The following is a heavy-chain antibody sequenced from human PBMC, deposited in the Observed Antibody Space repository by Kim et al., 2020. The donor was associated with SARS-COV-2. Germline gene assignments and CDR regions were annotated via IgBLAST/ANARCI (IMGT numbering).Heavy chain of an antibody. V-gene: IGHV5-10-1*01. Sequence: GESLKISCKGSGYSFTSYWISWVRQMPGKGLEWMGRIDPSDSYTNYSPSFQSHVTISADKSISTAYLQWSSLKASDTAMYYCARQRAYSGSVPNYFDYWGKGTLVSVSS. CDR2: IDPSDSYT. CDR3: ARQRAYSGSVPNYFDY. CDR1: GYSFTSYW. D-gene: IGHD1-26*01. J-gene: IGHJ4*02.